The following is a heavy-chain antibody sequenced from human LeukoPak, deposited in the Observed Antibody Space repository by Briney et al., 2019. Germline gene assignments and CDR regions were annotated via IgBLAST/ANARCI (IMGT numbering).Heavy chain of an antibody. J-gene: IGHJ5*02. V-gene: IGHV4-34*01. Sequence: SETLSLTCAVYGGSFSGYYWSWIRQPPGKGLEWIGEINHSGSTNYNPSLKSRVTISVDTSKNQFSLKLSSVTAADTAVYYCASTGFDPWGQGTLVTVSS. CDR2: INHSGST. CDR3: ASTGFDP. CDR1: GGSFSGYY.